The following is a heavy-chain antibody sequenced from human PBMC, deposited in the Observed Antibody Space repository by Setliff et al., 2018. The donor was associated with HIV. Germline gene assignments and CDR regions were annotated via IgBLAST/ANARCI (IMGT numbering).Heavy chain of an antibody. CDR3: APNLYGDYGLGDYYYGMDV. D-gene: IGHD4-17*01. CDR2: FDPEDGET. V-gene: IGHV1-24*01. Sequence: ASVKVSCKVSGYTLTVLSMHWVRQAPGKGLEWMGGFDPEDGETIYAQKFQGRVTMTEDTSTDTAYMELSSLRSDDTAVYYCAPNLYGDYGLGDYYYGMDVWGQGTTVTVSS. CDR1: GYTLTVLS. J-gene: IGHJ6*02.